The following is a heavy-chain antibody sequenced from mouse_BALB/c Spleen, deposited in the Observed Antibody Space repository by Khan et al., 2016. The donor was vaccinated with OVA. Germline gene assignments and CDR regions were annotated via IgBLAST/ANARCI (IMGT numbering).Heavy chain of an antibody. J-gene: IGHJ4*01. CDR3: TRPPHFSYVLVY. Sequence: QIQLVQSGPELKKPGETVKISCKASGYTFTNYGMNWVKQAPGKALKWMGWISTYTGEPTYADDFKGRFAFSLENSASTAYLQINNLKNEDTATSFCTRPPHFSYVLVYWGQGTSVTVSS. CDR2: ISTYTGEP. CDR1: GYTFTNYG. V-gene: IGHV9-3-1*01.